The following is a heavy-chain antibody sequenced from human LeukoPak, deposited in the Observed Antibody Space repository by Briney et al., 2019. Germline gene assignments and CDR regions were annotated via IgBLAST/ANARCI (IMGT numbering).Heavy chain of an antibody. J-gene: IGHJ3*02. CDR2: INHSGST. D-gene: IGHD1-26*01. V-gene: IGHV4-34*01. Sequence: PSETLSLTCAVYGGSFSGYYWSWIRQPPGKGLEWIGEINHSGSTNYNPSPKSRVTISVDTSKNQFSLKLSSVTAADTAVYYCARAYSGSYDANAFDIWGQGTMVTVSS. CDR1: GGSFSGYY. CDR3: ARAYSGSYDANAFDI.